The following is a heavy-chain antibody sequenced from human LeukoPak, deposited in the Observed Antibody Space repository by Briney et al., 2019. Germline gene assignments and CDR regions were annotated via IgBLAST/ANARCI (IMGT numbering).Heavy chain of an antibody. CDR2: IYPGDSDT. J-gene: IGHJ3*02. CDR3: ARTGYELRDSGLDAFDI. CDR1: GYSFTSYW. V-gene: IGHV5-51*01. Sequence: GESLKISCKGSGYSFTSYWIGWVRQMPGKGLEWMGIIYPGDSDTRYSPSFQGQVTISADKSISTAYLQWSSLKASDTAMYYCARTGYELRDSGLDAFDIWGQGTMVTVSS. D-gene: IGHD1-26*01.